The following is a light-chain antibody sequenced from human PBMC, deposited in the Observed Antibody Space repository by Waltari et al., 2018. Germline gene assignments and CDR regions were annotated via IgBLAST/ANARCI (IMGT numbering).Light chain of an antibody. CDR1: QSVSHH. Sequence: DIQLTQSPSSLSASVGDRVTITCRASQSVSHHLNWYQQQPGKAPKLLIFGVINLQSGVPSRFSGSGSGTEFTLTISSLQPEDFATYYCQESHNVNNFGQWTKLEIK. CDR2: GVI. J-gene: IGKJ2*01. V-gene: IGKV1-39*01. CDR3: QESHNVNN.